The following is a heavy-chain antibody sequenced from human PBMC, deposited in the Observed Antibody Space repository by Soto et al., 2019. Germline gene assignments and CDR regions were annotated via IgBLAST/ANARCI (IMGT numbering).Heavy chain of an antibody. V-gene: IGHV1-18*01. CDR2: ISPYHGRT. CDR3: GRCRTDSYAMDV. J-gene: IGHJ6*02. CDR1: GYSFTSYG. Sequence: ASVKVSCKASGYSFTSYGIAWVRQAPGQGPEWMGWISPYHGRTNYAQNVKGRVVMTTEISTNTVYLELRRLRSDDTAVYYCGRCRTDSYAMDVWGQGTTVTVSS.